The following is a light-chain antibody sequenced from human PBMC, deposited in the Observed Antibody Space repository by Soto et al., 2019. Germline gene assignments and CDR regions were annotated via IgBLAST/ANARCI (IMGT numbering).Light chain of an antibody. V-gene: IGKV1-27*01. J-gene: IGKJ1*01. CDR1: QGINNF. CDR2: AAS. CDR3: QKYNSPPRT. Sequence: DIQMTQSPSSLSASIGDRVTITCRASQGINNFLAWYQQKPGEAPKLLLYAASILRSGVPSRFSGSGSGTDFTLPISSLQPEDVATYYGQKYNSPPRTFGQGPRV.